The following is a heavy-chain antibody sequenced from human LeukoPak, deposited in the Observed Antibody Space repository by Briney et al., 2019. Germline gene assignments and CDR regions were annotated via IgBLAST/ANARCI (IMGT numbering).Heavy chain of an antibody. J-gene: IGHJ5*02. CDR3: ARVHYDFWSGFRFNWFDP. D-gene: IGHD3-3*01. Sequence: SSETLSLTCTVSGGSISSYYWSWIRQPPGKGLEWIGYIYYSGSNNYNPSLKSRVTISVATSKNQFSLKLSSVTAADTAVYYCARVHYDFWSGFRFNWFDPWGQGTLVTVSS. CDR1: GGSISSYY. V-gene: IGHV4-59*01. CDR2: IYYSGSN.